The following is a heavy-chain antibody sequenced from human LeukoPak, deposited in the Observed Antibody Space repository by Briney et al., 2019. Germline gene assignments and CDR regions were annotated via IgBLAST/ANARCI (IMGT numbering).Heavy chain of an antibody. CDR3: ATPTDYYDSSGYSY. Sequence: ASVKVSCKVSGYTLTELSMHWVRQAPGKGLEWMGGFDPEDGETIYAQKFQGRVTMTEDTSTDTAYMELSSLGSEDTAVYYCATPTDYYDSSGYSYWGQGTLVTVSS. CDR2: FDPEDGET. D-gene: IGHD3-22*01. CDR1: GYTLTELS. J-gene: IGHJ4*02. V-gene: IGHV1-24*01.